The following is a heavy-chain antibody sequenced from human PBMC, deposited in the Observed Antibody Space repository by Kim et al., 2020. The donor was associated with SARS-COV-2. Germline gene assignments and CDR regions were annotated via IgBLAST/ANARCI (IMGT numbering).Heavy chain of an antibody. V-gene: IGHV4-34*01. D-gene: IGHD5-18*01. CDR1: GGSFSGYY. CDR3: ARHIQLWFVVYDY. CDR2: INHSGST. Sequence: SETLSLTCAVYGGSFSGYYWSWIRQPPGKGLEWIGEINHSGSTNYNPSLKSRVTISVDTSKNQFSLKLSSVTAADTAVYYCARHIQLWFVVYDYWGQGTLVTVSS. J-gene: IGHJ4*02.